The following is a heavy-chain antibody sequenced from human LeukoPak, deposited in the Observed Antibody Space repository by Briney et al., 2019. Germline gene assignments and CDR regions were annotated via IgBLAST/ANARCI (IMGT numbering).Heavy chain of an antibody. Sequence: SETLSLTCTVSGGSISSSSYYWGWIRQPPGKGLEWIGSIYYSGSTYYNPSLKSRVTISVDTSKNQFSLKLSSVTAADTAVYYCARRSAVPYDGSGSYYIFDWFDPWGQGTLVTVSS. V-gene: IGHV4-39*01. CDR2: IYYSGST. CDR3: ARRSAVPYDGSGSYYIFDWFDP. CDR1: GGSISSSSYY. J-gene: IGHJ5*02. D-gene: IGHD3-10*01.